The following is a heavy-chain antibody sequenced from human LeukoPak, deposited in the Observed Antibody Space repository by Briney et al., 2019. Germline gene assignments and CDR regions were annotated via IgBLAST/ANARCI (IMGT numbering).Heavy chain of an antibody. V-gene: IGHV1-8*01. CDR1: GYTFTNYD. Sequence: ASVKVSCKASGYTFTNYDINWVRQTTGQGPQWIGWMNPKSGDSGYAQELQGRVVMTRDTSISTAYMELSSLTSEDTALYFCTRFSPDENHGDYAFDYWGQGTPVTVSS. CDR2: MNPKSGDS. D-gene: IGHD4-17*01. CDR3: TRFSPDENHGDYAFDY. J-gene: IGHJ4*02.